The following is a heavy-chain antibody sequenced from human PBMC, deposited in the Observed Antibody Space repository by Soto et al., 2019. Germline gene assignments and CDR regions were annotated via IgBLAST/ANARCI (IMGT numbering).Heavy chain of an antibody. CDR1: GFTFSSYW. Sequence: GGSLRLSCAASGFTFSSYWMSWVRQAPGKGLEWVANIKQDGSEKYYVDSVKGRFTISRDNAKNSLYLQMNSLRAEDTAVYYCARDFPEEIDDYIWGSYRSGDAFDIWGQGTMVTVSS. CDR3: ARDFPEEIDDYIWGSYRSGDAFDI. CDR2: IKQDGSEK. V-gene: IGHV3-7*01. J-gene: IGHJ3*02. D-gene: IGHD3-16*02.